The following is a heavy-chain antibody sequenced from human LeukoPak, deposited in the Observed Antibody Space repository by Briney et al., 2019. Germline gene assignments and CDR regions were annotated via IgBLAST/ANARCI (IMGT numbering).Heavy chain of an antibody. V-gene: IGHV5-51*01. Sequence: GESLKISCKASGYSFTSYWIGWVRQMPGKGLECMGIIYLGDSDTRYSPSFQGQVTISADKSISTAYLQWSGLKASDTAMYYCARLPYCGGDCYPRLGDYWGQGTLVTVSS. CDR2: IYLGDSDT. J-gene: IGHJ4*02. CDR3: ARLPYCGGDCYPRLGDY. D-gene: IGHD2-21*02. CDR1: GYSFTSYW.